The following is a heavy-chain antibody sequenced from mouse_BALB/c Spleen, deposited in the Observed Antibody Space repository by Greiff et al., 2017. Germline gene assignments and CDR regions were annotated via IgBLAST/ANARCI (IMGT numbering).Heavy chain of an antibody. J-gene: IGHJ2*01. CDR2: INPSTGYT. Sequence: VQLQQSGAELAKPGASVKMSCKASGYTFTSYWMHWVKQRPGQGLEWIGYINPSTGYTEYNQKFKDKATLTADKSSSTAYMQLSSLTSEDSAVYYCARPNWDDYWGQGTTLTVSS. CDR1: GYTFTSYW. V-gene: IGHV1-7*01. D-gene: IGHD4-1*01. CDR3: ARPNWDDY.